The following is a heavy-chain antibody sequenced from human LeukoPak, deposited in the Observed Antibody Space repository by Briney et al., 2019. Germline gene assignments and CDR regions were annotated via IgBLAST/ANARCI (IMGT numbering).Heavy chain of an antibody. CDR1: GYTFTNYG. D-gene: IGHD2-2*01. J-gene: IGHJ4*02. CDR2: ISAYNANT. V-gene: IGHV1-18*01. CDR3: ARVGAYCTSTSCLDY. Sequence: ASVKVSCKASGYTFTNYGISWVRQAPGQGLEWMGWISAYNANTNYAQKLQGRVTMTTDTFTSTAYMELRSLTSDDTAVYYCARVGAYCTSTSCLDYWGQGTLVTVSS.